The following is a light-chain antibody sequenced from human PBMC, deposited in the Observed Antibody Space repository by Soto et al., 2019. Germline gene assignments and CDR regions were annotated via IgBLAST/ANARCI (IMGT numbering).Light chain of an antibody. V-gene: IGLV1-36*01. CDR3: ATWDDSLNGRV. CDR1: SSNIGNNA. CDR2: YDD. J-gene: IGLJ3*02. Sequence: QAVVTQPPSVSEAPRQRVTISCSGSSSNIGNNAVNWYQQLPGKAPKLLIYYDDLLPSGVSDRFSGSKSGTSASLAISGLQSADEADYYCATWDDSLNGRVFGGGTKLTVL.